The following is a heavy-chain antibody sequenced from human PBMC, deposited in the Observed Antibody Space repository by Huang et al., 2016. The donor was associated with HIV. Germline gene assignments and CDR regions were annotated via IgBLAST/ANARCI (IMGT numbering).Heavy chain of an antibody. J-gene: IGHJ3*02. Sequence: EVQLLESGGGLAQPGGSLRLSCTASGFTFGSYAMNWVRQAPGKGLEWVAGSTASGGSNDDAKAGKGRFTISRDNSKNTRYLQMNSLRAEDTALYYCAKHLGGRRGFTFIVLFGAFDMWGQGTMVTVSS. V-gene: IGHV3-23*01. CDR3: AKHLGGRRGFTFIVLFGAFDM. CDR2: STASGGSN. CDR1: GFTFGSYA. D-gene: IGHD3-3*01.